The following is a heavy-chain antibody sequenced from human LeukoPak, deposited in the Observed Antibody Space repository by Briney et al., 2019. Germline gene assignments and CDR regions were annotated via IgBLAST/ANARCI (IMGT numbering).Heavy chain of an antibody. V-gene: IGHV1-69*13. CDR1: GGTFSSYA. CDR3: ARDLLYSSSWYGIDY. CDR2: IIPIFGTA. J-gene: IGHJ4*02. Sequence: SVKVSCKASGGTFSSYAISWVRQAPGQGLEWMGGIIPIFGTANYAQKFQGRVTITADESTSTAYMELSSLRSEDTAVYYCARDLLYSSSWYGIDYWGQGTLVTVSP. D-gene: IGHD6-13*01.